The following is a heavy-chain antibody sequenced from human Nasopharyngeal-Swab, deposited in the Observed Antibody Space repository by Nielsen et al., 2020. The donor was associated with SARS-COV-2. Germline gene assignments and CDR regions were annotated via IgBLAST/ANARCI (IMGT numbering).Heavy chain of an antibody. CDR3: AKSSSGWYELDYFDY. V-gene: IGHV3-48*01. D-gene: IGHD6-19*01. J-gene: IGHJ4*02. CDR2: ISSGGDTI. CDR1: GFIFSSYS. Sequence: GESLKISCVASGFIFSSYSINWVRQAPGKGLEWVSYISSGGDTIYYSDSVKGRFTISRDNSKNTLYLQMNSLRAEDTAVYYCAKSSSGWYELDYFDYWGQGTLVTVSS.